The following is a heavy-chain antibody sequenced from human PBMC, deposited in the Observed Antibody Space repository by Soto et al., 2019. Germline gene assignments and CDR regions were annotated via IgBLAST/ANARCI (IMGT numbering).Heavy chain of an antibody. CDR2: IYYSGST. CDR1: GGSISSSSYY. D-gene: IGHD6-13*01. CDR3: ARPGIAAAGRYYYYYYGMDV. Sequence: SETLSLTCTVSGGSISSSSYYWGWIRQPPGKGLELIGSIYYSGSTYYNPSLKSRVTISVDTSKNQFSLKLSSVTAADTAVYYCARPGIAAAGRYYYYYYGMDVWGQGTTVTVSS. J-gene: IGHJ6*02. V-gene: IGHV4-39*01.